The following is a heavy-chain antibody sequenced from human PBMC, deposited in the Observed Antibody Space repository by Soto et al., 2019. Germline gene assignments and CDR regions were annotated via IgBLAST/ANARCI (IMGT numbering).Heavy chain of an antibody. J-gene: IGHJ6*02. CDR1: GGTFSSYA. Sequence: SVKVSCKASGGTFSSYAISWVRQAPGQGLEWMGGIIPIFGTANYAQKFQGRVTITADESTSTAYMELSSLRSEDTAVYYCANGGTGTHLFGMDVWGHGITVNVS. CDR3: ANGGTGTHLFGMDV. D-gene: IGHD1-1*01. V-gene: IGHV1-69*13. CDR2: IIPIFGTA.